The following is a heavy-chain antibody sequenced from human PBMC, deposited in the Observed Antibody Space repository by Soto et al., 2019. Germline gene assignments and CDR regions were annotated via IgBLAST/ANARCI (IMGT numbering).Heavy chain of an antibody. CDR2: IKQDGSEK. CDR3: ARDASSSWYYYYYYYIDV. J-gene: IGHJ6*03. CDR1: GFTFSSYW. D-gene: IGHD6-13*01. Sequence: GGSLRLSCAASGFTFSSYWMSWVRQAPGKGLEWVANIKQDGSEKYYVDSVKGRFTISRDNAKNSLYLQMNSLRAEDTALYYSARDASSSWYYYYYYYIDVWGKGTTVTVSS. V-gene: IGHV3-7*01.